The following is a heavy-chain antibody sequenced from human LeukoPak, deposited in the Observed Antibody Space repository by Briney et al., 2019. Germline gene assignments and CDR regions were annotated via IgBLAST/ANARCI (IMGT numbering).Heavy chain of an antibody. CDR3: ASTYGDYEYYYYGMDV. J-gene: IGHJ6*02. CDR1: GGSFRGYY. CDR2: INHSGST. V-gene: IGHV4-34*01. D-gene: IGHD4-17*01. Sequence: SETLSLTCAVYGGSFRGYYWSWIRQPPGKGLEWIGEINHSGSTNYNPSLKSRVTISVDTSKDQFSLKLSSVTAADTAVYYCASTYGDYEYYYYGMDVWGQGTTVTVSS.